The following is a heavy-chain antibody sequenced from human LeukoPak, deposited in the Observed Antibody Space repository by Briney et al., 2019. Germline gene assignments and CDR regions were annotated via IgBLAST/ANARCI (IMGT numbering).Heavy chain of an antibody. CDR3: AKSPFLTDPYYFDF. CDR1: GFTFSSYA. J-gene: IGHJ4*02. Sequence: GGSLRLSCAASGFTFSSYAMSWVRQAPGKGREWVSVISGSGGSTYYADSVKGRFTISRDNSKNTLYLQMNSLRAEDTAVFYCAKSPFLTDPYYFDFWGQGTLVTVSS. CDR2: ISGSGGST. V-gene: IGHV3-23*01. D-gene: IGHD1-20*01.